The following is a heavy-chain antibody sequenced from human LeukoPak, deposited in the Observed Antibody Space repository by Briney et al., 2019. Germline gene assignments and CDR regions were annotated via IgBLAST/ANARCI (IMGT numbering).Heavy chain of an antibody. CDR3: ARDPPYYYDSSGYFGAFDI. Sequence: GRSLRLSCAASGFTFSSYAMHWVRQAPGKGLEWVAVISYDGSNKYYADSVKGRFTISRDNSKNTLYLQMNSLRAEDTAVYYCARDPPYYYDSSGYFGAFDIWGQGTMVTVSS. CDR2: ISYDGSNK. D-gene: IGHD3-22*01. V-gene: IGHV3-30*04. J-gene: IGHJ3*02. CDR1: GFTFSSYA.